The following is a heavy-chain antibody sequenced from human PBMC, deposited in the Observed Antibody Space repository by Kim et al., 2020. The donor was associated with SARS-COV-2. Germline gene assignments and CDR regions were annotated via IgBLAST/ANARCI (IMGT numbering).Heavy chain of an antibody. CDR1: GYTFTSNH. V-gene: IGHV1-46*01. CDR3: VRDLSGAWTFDY. CDR2: ITPSGDIT. D-gene: IGHD2-21*02. J-gene: IGHJ4*02. Sequence: ASVKVSCKASGYTFTSNHMHWVRQAPGQGLEWMGMITPSGDITHYSQTFQGRLTLTTDTSTSTVYMKLCSLRSEDTAVYFCVRDLSGAWTFDYWGQGTLVTVSS.